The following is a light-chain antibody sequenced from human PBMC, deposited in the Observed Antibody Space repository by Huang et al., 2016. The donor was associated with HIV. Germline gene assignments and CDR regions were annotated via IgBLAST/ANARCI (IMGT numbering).Light chain of an antibody. V-gene: IGKV3-11*01. CDR1: QSVSSY. CDR3: QQRSNWPPRYT. CDR2: DAS. Sequence: EIVLTQSPATLSLSPGERATLSCRASQSVSSYLAWYQQKPGQAPRLLISDASNRAADIPARFSGSGSGTDFTLTISSLEPEDFAVYYCQQRSNWPPRYTFGQGTKLEIK. J-gene: IGKJ2*01.